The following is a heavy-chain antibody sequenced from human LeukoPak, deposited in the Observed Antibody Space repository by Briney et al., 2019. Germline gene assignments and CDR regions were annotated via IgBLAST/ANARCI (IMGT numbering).Heavy chain of an antibody. J-gene: IGHJ6*03. CDR1: GGSFSGYY. V-gene: IGHV4-34*01. Sequence: SETLSLTCAVYGGSFSGYYWSWIRQPPGKGLEWIGEINHSGSTNYNPSLKSRVTMSVDTSKNQFSLKLSSVTAADTAMYYCAREVADYGGYYYYHYMDVWGKGTTVTISS. CDR2: INHSGST. CDR3: AREVADYGGYYYYHYMDV. D-gene: IGHD4-23*01.